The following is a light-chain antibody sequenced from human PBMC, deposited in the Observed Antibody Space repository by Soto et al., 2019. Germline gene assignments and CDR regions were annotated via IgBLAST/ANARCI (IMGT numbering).Light chain of an antibody. J-gene: IGKJ4*01. V-gene: IGKV1-5*03. Sequence: DIQMTQSPSTLSASVGDRVTITCRASQSISSWLAWYQQKPGKAPRLLIYKASTLESGVPSRFSGSGSGTEFPLTICSLQPDDFATYYCQQYDAYSALTFGGGTKVEI. CDR3: QQYDAYSALT. CDR2: KAS. CDR1: QSISSW.